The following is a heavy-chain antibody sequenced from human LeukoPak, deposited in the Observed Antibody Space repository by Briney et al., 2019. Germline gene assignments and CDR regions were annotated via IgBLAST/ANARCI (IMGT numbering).Heavy chain of an antibody. CDR2: IIPIFGTA. D-gene: IGHD2-2*01. CDR1: GGTFSSYA. J-gene: IGHJ4*02. Sequence: ASVKVSCKASGGTFSSYAISWVRQAPGQGLEWMGGIIPIFGTANYAQKFQGRVTITADESTSTAYMELSSLRSEDTAVYYCASRPAVVPAGSGDYWGQGTLVTVSS. CDR3: ASRPAVVPAGSGDY. V-gene: IGHV1-69*13.